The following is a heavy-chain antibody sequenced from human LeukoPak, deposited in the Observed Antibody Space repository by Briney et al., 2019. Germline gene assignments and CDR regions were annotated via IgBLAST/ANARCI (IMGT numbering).Heavy chain of an antibody. CDR1: GYTFTSYD. CDR3: ARDPQSLVAASVDNWFDP. CDR2: INPNSGGT. Sequence: ASVKVSCKASGYTFTSYDINWVRQATGQGLEWMGWINPNSGGTNYAQKFQGRVTMTRDTSISTAYMELSRLRSDDTAVYYCARDPQSLVAASVDNWFDPWGQGTLVTVSS. J-gene: IGHJ5*02. V-gene: IGHV1-2*02. D-gene: IGHD2-15*01.